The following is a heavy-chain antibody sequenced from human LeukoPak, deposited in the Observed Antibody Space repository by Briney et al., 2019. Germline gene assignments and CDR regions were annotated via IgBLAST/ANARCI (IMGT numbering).Heavy chain of an antibody. CDR2: IKQDGSEK. CDR3: AKGPGRFIAAAGYFDY. Sequence: GSLRLSCAASGFTFSSYWMSWVRQVPGKGLEWVANIKQDGSEKYYVDSVKGRFTISRDNAKNSLYLQMNSLRAEDTAVYYCAKGPGRFIAAAGYFDYWGQGTLVTVSS. CDR1: GFTFSSYW. J-gene: IGHJ4*02. V-gene: IGHV3-7*03. D-gene: IGHD6-13*01.